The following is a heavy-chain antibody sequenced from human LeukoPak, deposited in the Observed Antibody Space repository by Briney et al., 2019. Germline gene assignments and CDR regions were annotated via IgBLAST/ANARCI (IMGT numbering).Heavy chain of an antibody. J-gene: IGHJ4*02. CDR3: ATGPGYSSGWYSY. CDR1: GYPFISYG. V-gene: IGHV1-18*01. CDR2: VTPHNGAA. Sequence: ASVTVSRRPSGYPFISYGFSWVRQAPGQGLEWMGWVTPHNGAANYAQNFQGRVTMTTDTSTSTAYMELRSLRSDDTATYYCATGPGYSSGWYSYWGQGTLVTVSS. D-gene: IGHD6-19*01.